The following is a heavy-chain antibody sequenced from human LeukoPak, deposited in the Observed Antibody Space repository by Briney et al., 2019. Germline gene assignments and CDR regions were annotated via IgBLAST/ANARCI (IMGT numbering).Heavy chain of an antibody. CDR3: ARGVRLSSSSCYDP. CDR2: ISSNGGST. D-gene: IGHD2-2*01. J-gene: IGHJ5*02. CDR1: GFTFSNYA. V-gene: IGHV3-64*01. Sequence: PGGSLRLSCAASGFTFSNYAMHWVRHAPARGREYVSAISSNGGSTYYANSVKDRFTISRDNSKNTLYLQMGSLRAEDMAVYYCARGVRLSSSSCYDPWGQGTLVTVFS.